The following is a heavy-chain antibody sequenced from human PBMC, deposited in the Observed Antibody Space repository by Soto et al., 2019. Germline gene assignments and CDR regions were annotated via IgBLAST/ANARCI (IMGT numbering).Heavy chain of an antibody. J-gene: IGHJ3*02. D-gene: IGHD3-3*01. CDR2: IYPGDSDT. CDR1: GYSFTSYW. V-gene: IGHV5-51*01. CDR3: ASPSPKFNYDFWSGYSEYDAFDI. Sequence: GESLKISCKGSGYSFTSYWIGWVRQMPGKGLEWMGIIYPGDSDTRYSPSFQGQVTISADKSISTAYLQWSSLKASDTAMYYCASPSPKFNYDFWSGYSEYDAFDIWGQGTMVTVSS.